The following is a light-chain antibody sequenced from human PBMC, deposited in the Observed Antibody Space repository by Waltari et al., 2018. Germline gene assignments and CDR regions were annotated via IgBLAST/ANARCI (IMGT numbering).Light chain of an antibody. Sequence: QAALTQPPSVSGSPGQSVTISCTGTSSDLGGYHYVSWYQQHPGKAPKLMIYDVSKRPSGVSDRFSGSKSGNTASLTISGLQAEDEADYYCSSYAGSNTWVFGGGTRLTVL. J-gene: IGLJ2*01. CDR1: SSDLGGYHY. V-gene: IGLV2-11*01. CDR3: SSYAGSNTWV. CDR2: DVS.